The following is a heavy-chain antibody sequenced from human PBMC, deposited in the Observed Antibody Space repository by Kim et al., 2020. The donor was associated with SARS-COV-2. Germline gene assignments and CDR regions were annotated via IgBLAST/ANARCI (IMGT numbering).Heavy chain of an antibody. CDR3: ARLGVVPAARNWFDP. J-gene: IGHJ5*02. CDR1: GYSFTSYW. Sequence: GESLKISCKGSGYSFTSYWISWVRQMPGKGLEWMGRIDPSDSYTNYSPSFQGHVTISADKSISTAYLQWSSLKASDTAMYYCARLGVVPAARNWFDPWGQGTLVTVSS. V-gene: IGHV5-10-1*01. CDR2: IDPSDSYT. D-gene: IGHD2-2*01.